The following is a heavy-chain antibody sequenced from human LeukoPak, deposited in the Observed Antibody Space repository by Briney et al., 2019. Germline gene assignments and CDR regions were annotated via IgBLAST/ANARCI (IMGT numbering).Heavy chain of an antibody. CDR2: IYYSGST. J-gene: IGHJ4*02. D-gene: IGHD5-24*01. V-gene: IGHV4-31*03. Sequence: SQTLSLTCTVSGGSISSGGYYWSWIRQHPGKGLEWIGYIYYSGSTYYNPSLKSRVTISVDTSKNQFSLKLSSVTAADTAVYYCARDLGVKRWLQLGPGVFDYWGQGTLVTVSS. CDR3: ARDLGVKRWLQLGPGVFDY. CDR1: GGSISSGGYY.